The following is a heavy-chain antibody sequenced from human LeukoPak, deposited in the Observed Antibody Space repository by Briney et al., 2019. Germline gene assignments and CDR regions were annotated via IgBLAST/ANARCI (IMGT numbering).Heavy chain of an antibody. D-gene: IGHD4-11*01. CDR3: ASGAYSYYYMDV. CDR1: GGSIRSYY. V-gene: IGHV4-59*01. J-gene: IGHJ6*03. Sequence: PSETLSPTCTVSGGSIRSYYWSWIRQPPGKGLEWIGYIYYSGSTSYNPSLKSRVTISVDTSKNQFSLKLSSVIAADTAVYYCASGAYSYYYMDVWGKGTTVTISS. CDR2: IYYSGST.